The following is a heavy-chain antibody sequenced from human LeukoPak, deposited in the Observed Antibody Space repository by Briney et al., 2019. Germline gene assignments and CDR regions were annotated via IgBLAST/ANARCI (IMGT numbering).Heavy chain of an antibody. CDR2: IYWNDDK. CDR3: AQIVPYYYDSSGYYYYFDY. V-gene: IGHV2-5*01. J-gene: IGHJ4*02. D-gene: IGHD3-22*01. Sequence: KASGPTLVNPTQTLTLTCTFSGFSLSTSGVGVGWIRQPPGKALEWLALIYWNDDKRYSPSLKSRLTTTKDTSKNQVVLTMTNMDPVDTATYYCAQIVPYYYDSSGYYYYFDYWGQGTLVTVSS. CDR1: GFSLSTSGVG.